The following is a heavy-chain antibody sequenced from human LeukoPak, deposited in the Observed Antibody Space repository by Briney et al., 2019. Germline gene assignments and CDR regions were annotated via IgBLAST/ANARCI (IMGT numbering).Heavy chain of an antibody. CDR1: GFTFSSYG. J-gene: IGHJ4*02. D-gene: IGHD3-22*01. CDR3: AKSRSYYYDSSGYYAVDY. Sequence: PGGSLRLSCAASGFTFSSYGMHWVRQAPGKGLEWVAVISYDGSNKYYADSVKGRFTISRDNSKNTLYLQMNSLRAEDTAVYYCAKSRSYYYDSSGYYAVDYWGQGTLVTVSS. CDR2: ISYDGSNK. V-gene: IGHV3-30*18.